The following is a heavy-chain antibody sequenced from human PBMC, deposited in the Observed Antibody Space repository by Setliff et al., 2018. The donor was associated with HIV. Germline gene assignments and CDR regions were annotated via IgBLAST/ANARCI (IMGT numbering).Heavy chain of an antibody. D-gene: IGHD5-12*01. CDR2: VKQDGTET. V-gene: IGHV3-7*01. Sequence: GGSLRLSCGASGFTFDNYTMHWVRQVPGKGLESVANVKQDGTETLYVDSVKDRFTISRDNAKNSLYLQMNSLRAEDTAMYYCARDWRSGYDLNFDYWGQGTLVTVSS. J-gene: IGHJ4*02. CDR1: GFTFDNYT. CDR3: ARDWRSGYDLNFDY.